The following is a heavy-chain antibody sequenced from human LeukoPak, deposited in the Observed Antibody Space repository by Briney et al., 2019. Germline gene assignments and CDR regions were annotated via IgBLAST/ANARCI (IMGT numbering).Heavy chain of an antibody. Sequence: GASVKVSCKVSGYTLTELSMHWVRQAPGKGLEWMGGFDPEDGETIYAQKFQGRVTMTEDTSTDTAYMELSSLRSEDTAVYYCATDSGGTGYYNYYYFDYWGQGTLVTVSS. CDR1: GYTLTELS. V-gene: IGHV1-24*01. D-gene: IGHD3-9*01. CDR2: FDPEDGET. J-gene: IGHJ4*02. CDR3: ATDSGGTGYYNYYYFDY.